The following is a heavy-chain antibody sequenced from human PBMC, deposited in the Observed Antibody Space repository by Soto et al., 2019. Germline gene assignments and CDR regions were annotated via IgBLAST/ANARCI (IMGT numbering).Heavy chain of an antibody. J-gene: IGHJ3*02. V-gene: IGHV3-74*01. CDR1: GFTFSSYW. CDR2: INSDGSST. Sequence: GGSLRLSCAASGFTFSSYWMHWVRQAPGKGLVWVSRINSDGSSTSYADSVKGRFTISRDNAKNTLYLQMNSLRAEDTAVYYCARAGYSGWYRDDAFDIWGQGTMVTVSS. CDR3: ARAGYSGWYRDDAFDI. D-gene: IGHD6-19*01.